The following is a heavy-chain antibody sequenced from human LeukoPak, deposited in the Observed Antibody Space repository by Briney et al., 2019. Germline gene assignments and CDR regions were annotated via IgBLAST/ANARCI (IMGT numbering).Heavy chain of an antibody. Sequence: PGGSLRLSCAASGFTFSSYSMNRVRQAPGKGLEWVSSISSSSSYIYYADSVKGRFTISRDNAKNSLYPQVNSLRAEDTAVYYCARDPYYYDSSGYCWGQGTLVTVSS. CDR2: ISSSSSYI. CDR1: GFTFSSYS. V-gene: IGHV3-21*01. D-gene: IGHD3-22*01. CDR3: ARDPYYYDSSGYC. J-gene: IGHJ4*02.